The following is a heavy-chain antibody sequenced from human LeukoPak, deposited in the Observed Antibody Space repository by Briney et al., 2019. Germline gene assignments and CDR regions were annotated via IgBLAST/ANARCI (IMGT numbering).Heavy chain of an antibody. CDR1: GFTFSSYA. V-gene: IGHV3-23*01. Sequence: PGGSLRLSCAASGFTFSSYAMSWVRQAPGKGLKWVSAISGSGGSTYYADSVKGRFTISRDNSKNTLYLQMNSLRAEDTAVYYCAKDRASSWYEFDYWGQGTLVTVSS. J-gene: IGHJ4*02. CDR2: ISGSGGST. D-gene: IGHD6-13*01. CDR3: AKDRASSWYEFDY.